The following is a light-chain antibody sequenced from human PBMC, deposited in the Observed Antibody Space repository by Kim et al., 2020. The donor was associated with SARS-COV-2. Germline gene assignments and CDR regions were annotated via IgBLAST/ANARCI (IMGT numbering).Light chain of an antibody. CDR1: QDISNH. V-gene: IGKV1-27*01. CDR2: AAS. Sequence: AAVGDGVTITCRAGQDISNHLAWYQQKPGKVPKVLISAASALQSGVPSRFSGSRSGTDFTLTISSLQPEDVATYYCQKYDNAPWTFGQGTKVEIK. J-gene: IGKJ1*01. CDR3: QKYDNAPWT.